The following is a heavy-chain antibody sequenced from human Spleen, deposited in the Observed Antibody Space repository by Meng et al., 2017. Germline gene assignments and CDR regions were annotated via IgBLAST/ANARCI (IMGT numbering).Heavy chain of an antibody. CDR2: INPKSGDT. CDR3: ARDEDISAAGKLFGDY. Sequence: QVSRVRSGAEGKKPGASGKVSCKPSGYTFPDYWLHWVRRAPGQGLEWMGRINPKSGDTHYAQRFQGRVTMTGDTSISTAYMELSGLRSDDTAMYYCARDEDISAAGKLFGDYWGQGTLVTVSS. D-gene: IGHD6-13*01. CDR1: GYTFPDYW. J-gene: IGHJ4*02. V-gene: IGHV1-2*06.